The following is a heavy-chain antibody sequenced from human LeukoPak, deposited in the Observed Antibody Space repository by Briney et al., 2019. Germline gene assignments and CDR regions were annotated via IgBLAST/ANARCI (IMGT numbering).Heavy chain of an antibody. J-gene: IGHJ3*01. CDR1: GYSFTSYW. CDR3: ARRRTRPEAFDL. Sequence: HGGSLKISCKGSGYSFTSYWIGWVRQMPGKGLEWMGIIYPGDSDTRYSPSFQGQVTISADKSITTAYLQWSSLKASDTAMYYCARRRTRPEAFDLWGQGTMVTVSS. CDR2: IYPGDSDT. V-gene: IGHV5-51*01. D-gene: IGHD1-14*01.